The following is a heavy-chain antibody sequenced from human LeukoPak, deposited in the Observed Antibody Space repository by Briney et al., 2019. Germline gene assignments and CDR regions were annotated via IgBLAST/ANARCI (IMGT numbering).Heavy chain of an antibody. V-gene: IGHV3-53*01. CDR1: GFTVSSNY. CDR3: ARGGYSSSWYHFDY. J-gene: IGHJ4*02. CDR2: IYSGGTT. Sequence: GGSLRPSCAASGFTVSSNYMSWGRQAPGKGLEWVSVIYSGGTTNYADSVKGRFTISRDNSKNTLFLQMNSMRAEDTAVYYCARGGYSSSWYHFDYWGQGTLVTVSS. D-gene: IGHD6-13*01.